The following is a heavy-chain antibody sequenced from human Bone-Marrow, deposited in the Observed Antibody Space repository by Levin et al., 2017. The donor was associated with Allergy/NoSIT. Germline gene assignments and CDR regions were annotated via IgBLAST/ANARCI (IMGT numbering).Heavy chain of an antibody. CDR1: GYSISSGYY. V-gene: IGHV4-38-2*02. D-gene: IGHD4-17*01. CDR2: IYHTGST. J-gene: IGHJ4*02. Sequence: SQTLSLTCAVSGYSISSGYYWGWIRQPPGKGLEWIGSIYHTGSTYYNPSLKSRVTISVDTSKNQFSQKLRSVTAADTAVYYCARDYGDYRFYFENWGQGTLVTVSS. CDR3: ARDYGDYRFYFEN.